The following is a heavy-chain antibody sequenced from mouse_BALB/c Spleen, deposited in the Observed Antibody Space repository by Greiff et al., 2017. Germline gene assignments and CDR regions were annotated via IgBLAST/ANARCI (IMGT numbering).Heavy chain of an antibody. CDR2: ISYDGSN. V-gene: IGHV3-6*02. J-gene: IGHJ2*01. Sequence: DVKLQESGPGLVKPSQSLSLTCSVTGYSITSGYYWNWIRQFPGNKLEWMGYISYDGSNNYNPSLKNRISITRDTSKNQFFLKLNSVTTEDTATYYCARAWDRDYFDYWGQGTTLTVSS. CDR1: GYSITSGYY. D-gene: IGHD3-3*01. CDR3: ARAWDRDYFDY.